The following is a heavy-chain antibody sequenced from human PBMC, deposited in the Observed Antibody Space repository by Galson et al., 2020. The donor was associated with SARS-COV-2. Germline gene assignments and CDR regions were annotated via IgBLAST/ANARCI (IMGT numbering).Heavy chain of an antibody. J-gene: IGHJ4*02. CDR2: IYYSGST. V-gene: IGHV4-39*01. CDR1: GGSITSSHHY. CDR3: ARLGVAVAASYFDY. D-gene: IGHD2-15*01. Sequence: SETLSLTCYVSGGSITSSHHYRAWIRQPLGKGLEWIGNIYYSGSTYYNPSLRSRLILSVDTSRNHFSLNLSSVTAADTAVYYCARLGVAVAASYFDYWGQGTLVIVSS.